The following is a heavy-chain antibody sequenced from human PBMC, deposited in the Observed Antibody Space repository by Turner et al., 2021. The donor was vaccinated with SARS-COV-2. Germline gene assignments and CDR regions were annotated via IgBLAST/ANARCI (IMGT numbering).Heavy chain of an antibody. D-gene: IGHD1-26*01. CDR2: IYSGGST. V-gene: IGHV3-66*03. J-gene: IGHJ3*02. CDR1: VFTVSSNY. Sequence: EVQLVESGGGVIQPGGSLRLSCAASVFTVSSNYMSWVRQAPGKGLEWVSVIYSGGSTYYADSVKGRFTISRDNSKNTLYLQMNSLRAEDTSVYYCARAYSGSYFGAFDIWGQGTMVTISS. CDR3: ARAYSGSYFGAFDI.